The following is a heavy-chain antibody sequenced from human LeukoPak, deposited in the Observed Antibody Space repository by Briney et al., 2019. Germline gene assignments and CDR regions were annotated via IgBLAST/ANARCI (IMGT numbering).Heavy chain of an antibody. CDR1: GFTFSSFA. D-gene: IGHD3-10*01. CDR3: SKEYGSGSYFTNWFDP. CDR2: ISGSGGST. J-gene: IGHJ5*02. V-gene: IGHV3-23*01. Sequence: PGGSLRLSCAASGFTFSSFAMTWVRQAPGPGLEWVSAISGSGGSTYYADSVKCRFTISRDSSKNTLYLQMDSLRAEDTAVYYCSKEYGSGSYFTNWFDPWGQGTLVTVSS.